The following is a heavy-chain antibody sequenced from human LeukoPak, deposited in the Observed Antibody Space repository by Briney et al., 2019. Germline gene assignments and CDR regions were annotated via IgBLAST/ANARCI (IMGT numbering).Heavy chain of an antibody. CDR2: IYSSGST. V-gene: IGHV4-59*08. J-gene: IGHJ4*02. CDR3: AGTYYFGSGSYHFDY. Sequence: SETLSLTCTVSGGSISSYYWSWIRQPPGKGLEWIGYIYSSGSTSYNPSLKSRVTISVDTSKNQFSLKLTSVTAADTAVYYCAGTYYFGSGSYHFDYWGQGTLVTVSS. D-gene: IGHD3-10*01. CDR1: GGSISSYY.